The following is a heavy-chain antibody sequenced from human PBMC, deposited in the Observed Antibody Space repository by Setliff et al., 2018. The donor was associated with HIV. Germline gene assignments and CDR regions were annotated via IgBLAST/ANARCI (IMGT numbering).Heavy chain of an antibody. CDR2: IYYSENT. D-gene: IGHD6-6*01. Sequence: SETLSLTCAVSGGSISSSNWWSWIRQPPGKGLEWIGYIYYSENTNYNPSFKSRVTISVDVSKNQFYLKLSSVTAADTAVYYCAREYSSSSANWYFDLWGRGTLVTV. V-gene: IGHV4-61*05. CDR1: GGSISSSNW. CDR3: AREYSSSSANWYFDL. J-gene: IGHJ2*01.